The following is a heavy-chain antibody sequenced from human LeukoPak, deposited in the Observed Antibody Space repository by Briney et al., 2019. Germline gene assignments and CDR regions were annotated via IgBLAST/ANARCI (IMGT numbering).Heavy chain of an antibody. CDR2: ISAYNGNT. CDR1: GYTFTSYG. Sequence: GASVKVSCKASGYTFTSYGISWVRQAPGQGLEWMGWISAYNGNTNYAQKLQGRVTMTTDTSTSTAYMELRSLRSDDTAVYYCARGSRMTTVTRYYYYYYGMDVWGQGTLVTVSS. V-gene: IGHV1-18*01. CDR3: ARGSRMTTVTRYYYYYYGMDV. J-gene: IGHJ6*02. D-gene: IGHD4-11*01.